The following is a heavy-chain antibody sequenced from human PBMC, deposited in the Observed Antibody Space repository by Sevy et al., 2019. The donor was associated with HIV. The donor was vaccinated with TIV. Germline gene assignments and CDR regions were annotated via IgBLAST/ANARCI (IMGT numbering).Heavy chain of an antibody. CDR3: AKGDDSSGYYYYYGMDV. Sequence: GGSLRLSCTASGFTFSSYAMSWVRQAPGTGLEWVSAISGSGGDTYYADSVKGRFTISRDNSKNTLYLQMSSLRAEDTAVYYCAKGDDSSGYYYYYGMDVWGQGTTVTVSS. V-gene: IGHV3-23*01. CDR2: ISGSGGDT. D-gene: IGHD3-22*01. J-gene: IGHJ6*02. CDR1: GFTFSSYA.